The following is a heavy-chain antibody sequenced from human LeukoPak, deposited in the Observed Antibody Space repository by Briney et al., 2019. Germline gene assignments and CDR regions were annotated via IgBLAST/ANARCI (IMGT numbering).Heavy chain of an antibody. Sequence: GWSLRLSCEASVFTFSGYAVSWVRQAPGNGLEWVSGFGTDGNTNYAESVRGRFDISRDTSKTTVYLQMNSMRAEDTALYYCARDLQYWVAMDVWGQGTTVTVS. CDR2: FGTDGNT. CDR3: ARDLQYWVAMDV. J-gene: IGHJ6*02. CDR1: VFTFSGYA. D-gene: IGHD2-8*02. V-gene: IGHV3-23*01.